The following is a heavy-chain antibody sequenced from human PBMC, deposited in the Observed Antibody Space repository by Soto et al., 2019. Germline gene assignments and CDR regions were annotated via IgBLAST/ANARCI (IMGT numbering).Heavy chain of an antibody. CDR2: INHSGST. J-gene: IGHJ4*02. CDR3: ARDSSGWYYFDY. D-gene: IGHD6-19*01. Sequence: PSETLSLTCAVYGGSFSGYYWSWIRQPPGKGLEWIGEINHSGSTNYNPSPTSRVTISVDTSKNQFSLKLSSVTAADTAVYYCARDSSGWYYFDYWGQGTLVTVSS. V-gene: IGHV4-34*01. CDR1: GGSFSGYY.